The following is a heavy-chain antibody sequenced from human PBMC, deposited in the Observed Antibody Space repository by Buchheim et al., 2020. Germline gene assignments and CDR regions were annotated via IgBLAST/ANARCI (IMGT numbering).Heavy chain of an antibody. D-gene: IGHD3-10*01. CDR3: ARDYTPTYGSGSYYDDYFHGMDV. CDR1: GFMFSTYS. J-gene: IGHJ6*02. V-gene: IGHV3-48*02. Sequence: EVQLVESGGGLVQPGGSLRLSCAASGFMFSTYSMNWVRQAPGKGLEWVSSISSSSSKIYYADSVKGRFTISRDNAKNSLYLQMSSLRDDDTDVYYCARDYTPTYGSGSYYDDYFHGMDVWGQGTT. CDR2: ISSSSSKI.